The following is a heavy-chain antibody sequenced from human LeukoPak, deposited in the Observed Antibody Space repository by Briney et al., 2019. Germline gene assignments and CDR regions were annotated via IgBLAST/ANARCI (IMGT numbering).Heavy chain of an antibody. Sequence: ASVKVSCKASGYPFTGYYLHWVRQAPGRGLEWMGWINPNSGFTNYAQKFQGRVTMTRDTSISTAYMELSRLRSDDTAVYYCARLADCSSSSRRSFDYWGQGTLVTVSS. V-gene: IGHV1-2*02. CDR3: ARLADCSSSSRRSFDY. D-gene: IGHD2-2*01. J-gene: IGHJ4*02. CDR2: INPNSGFT. CDR1: GYPFTGYY.